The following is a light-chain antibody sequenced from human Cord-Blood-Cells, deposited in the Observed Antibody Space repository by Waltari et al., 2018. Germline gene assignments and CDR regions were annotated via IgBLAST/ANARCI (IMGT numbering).Light chain of an antibody. Sequence: QSALTQPASVSGSPGQSITISCTGTSSDVGGYNYVPWYQQHPGKAPKLMIYDVINRPSGVSNRLSGSKSGNTASLTISGLQAEDDADYYCSSYTSSSTLVFGGGTKLTVL. CDR2: DVI. CDR3: SSYTSSSTLV. CDR1: SSDVGGYNY. J-gene: IGLJ3*02. V-gene: IGLV2-14*03.